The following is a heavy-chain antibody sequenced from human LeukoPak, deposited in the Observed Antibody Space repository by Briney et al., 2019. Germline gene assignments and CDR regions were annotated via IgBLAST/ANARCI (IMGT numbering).Heavy chain of an antibody. V-gene: IGHV3-33*01. D-gene: IGHD3-22*01. CDR2: IWYDGSTK. CDR3: ARALFNYDSSGLTY. Sequence: GRSLRLSCAASGFTFSSYGMNWVRQAPGKGLEWVALIWYDGSTKYYADSVKGRFTISRDNSKNTLYLQMNSLRAEDTAVYYCARALFNYDSSGLTYWGQGTLVTVSS. CDR1: GFTFSSYG. J-gene: IGHJ4*02.